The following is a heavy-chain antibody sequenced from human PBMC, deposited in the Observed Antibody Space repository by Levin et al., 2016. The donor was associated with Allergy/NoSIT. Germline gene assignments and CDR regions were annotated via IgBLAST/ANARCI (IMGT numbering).Heavy chain of an antibody. Sequence: GGSLRLSCAASAFSFRNYPINWVRQAPGKGLEWVASFGGSAGGGAYYADSVKGRFTIARDNSKNTVYLQMNSLRAEDTAVYYCAKVSDSSGYRGGPFDDWGQGTLVTVSS. CDR3: AKVSDSSGYRGGPFDD. J-gene: IGHJ4*02. CDR1: AFSFRNYP. D-gene: IGHD3-22*01. CDR2: FGGSAGGGA. V-gene: IGHV3-23*01.